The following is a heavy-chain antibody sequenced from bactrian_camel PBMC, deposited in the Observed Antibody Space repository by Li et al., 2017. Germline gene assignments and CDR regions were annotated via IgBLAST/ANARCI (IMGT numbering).Heavy chain of an antibody. CDR2: IVGGGNP. CDR3: AAVSVLASNYCSISTAYRY. V-gene: IGHV3S53*01. J-gene: IGHJ4*01. D-gene: IGHD3*01. CDR1: YTFFTGRC. Sequence: HVQLVESGGASVQAGGSLRLSCAMSIESYTFFTGRCVSWFRLLTGKEREGVASIVGGGNPAYVDAVKGRFTISRDKSQNTVYLQMNSLRPEDTAMYNCAAVSVLASNYCSISTAYRYWGQGTQVTVS.